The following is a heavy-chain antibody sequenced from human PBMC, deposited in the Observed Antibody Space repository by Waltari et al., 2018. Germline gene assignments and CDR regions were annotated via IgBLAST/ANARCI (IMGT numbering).Heavy chain of an antibody. V-gene: IGHV3-21*01. CDR1: GFTVRHNY. Sequence: EVQLVESGGGLIQPGGSLRLSCAASGFTVRHNYMNLVRQAPGKGLEWVSSISSSSSYIYYADSVKGRFTISRDNAKNSLYLQMNSLRAEDTAVYYCARVHWNDEHAFDIWGQGTMVTVSS. CDR2: ISSSSSYI. CDR3: ARVHWNDEHAFDI. J-gene: IGHJ3*02. D-gene: IGHD1-1*01.